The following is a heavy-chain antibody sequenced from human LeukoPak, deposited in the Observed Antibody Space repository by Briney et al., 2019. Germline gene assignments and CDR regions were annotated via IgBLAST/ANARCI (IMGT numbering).Heavy chain of an antibody. CDR1: GGSFSGYY. J-gene: IGHJ5*02. CDR3: ARQYCSGGSCYEKQNNWFDP. Sequence: PSETLSLTCAVYGGSFSGYYWSWIRQPPGKGLEWIGEINHSGSTNYNPSLKSRVTISVDTSKNQFSLKLSSVTAADTAVYYCARQYCSGGSCYEKQNNWFDPWGQGTLVTVS. D-gene: IGHD2-15*01. CDR2: INHSGST. V-gene: IGHV4-34*01.